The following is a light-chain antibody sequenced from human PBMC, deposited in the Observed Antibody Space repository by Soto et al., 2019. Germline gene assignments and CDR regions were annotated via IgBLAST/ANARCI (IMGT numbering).Light chain of an antibody. V-gene: IGKV3-20*01. Sequence: EIVLTQSPSTLSLSPGEGATLSCRASQTLTSSYLAWYQQKPGQAPRLLIYGASSRATGIPDRFSGSGSGTDFTLTIRRLEPEDFEVYYCQQYASAPYTFGQGTKLEIK. J-gene: IGKJ2*01. CDR1: QTLTSSY. CDR3: QQYASAPYT. CDR2: GAS.